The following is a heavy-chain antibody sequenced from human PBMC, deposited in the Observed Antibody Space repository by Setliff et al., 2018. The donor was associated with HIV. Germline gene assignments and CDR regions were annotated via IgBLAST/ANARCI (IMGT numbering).Heavy chain of an antibody. CDR3: ARYTYYYDSSGPPRAFDI. CDR1: GDSISSSAYY. J-gene: IGHJ3*02. CDR2: MHNSGST. V-gene: IGHV4-39*07. Sequence: SETLSLTCTVSGDSISSSAYYWGWIRQPPGKGLEWIGSMHNSGSTNYNPSLKSRVTISVDTSRNQFSLKLSSVTAADTAVYYCARYTYYYDSSGPPRAFDIWGQGTMVTVSS. D-gene: IGHD3-22*01.